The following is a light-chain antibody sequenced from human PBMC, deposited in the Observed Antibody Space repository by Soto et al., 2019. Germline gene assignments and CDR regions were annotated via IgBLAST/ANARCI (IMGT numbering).Light chain of an antibody. CDR3: QQYFSSRT. CDR1: QSISSSY. V-gene: IGKV3-20*01. CDR2: GTS. J-gene: IGKJ1*01. Sequence: EIVLAQSPGTLSLSPGERATLSCRASQSISSSYLAWYQQKPGQAPRLLIYGTSGRATGIPDRFSGSGSGTDFTLTISRLEPEDFAVYYCQQYFSSRTFGQGTKVEIK.